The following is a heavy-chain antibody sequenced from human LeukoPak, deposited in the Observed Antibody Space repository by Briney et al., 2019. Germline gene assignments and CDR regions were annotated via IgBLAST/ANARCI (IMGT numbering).Heavy chain of an antibody. CDR3: ASGYGDAFDI. CDR1: GGSISSGSYY. D-gene: IGHD3-22*01. Sequence: SQTLFLTCTVSGGSISSGSYYWSWIRQPAGKGLEWIGRIYTSGSTNYNPSLKSRVTISVDTSKNQFSLKLSSVTAADTAVYYCASGYGDAFDIWGQGTMVTVSS. CDR2: IYTSGST. V-gene: IGHV4-61*02. J-gene: IGHJ3*02.